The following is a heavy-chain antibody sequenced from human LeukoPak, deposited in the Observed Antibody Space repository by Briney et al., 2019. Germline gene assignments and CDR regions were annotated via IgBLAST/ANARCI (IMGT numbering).Heavy chain of an antibody. V-gene: IGHV1-69*01. CDR3: AIGYSSGWY. D-gene: IGHD6-19*01. Sequence: SVKVPCKASGGTFNSYAIRRVRQAPGQGLEWMGGIIPIFGTANYAQKFQGRVTITADEPTSTAYMELSSLRSEDTAVYYCAIGYSSGWYWGQGTLVTVSS. CDR2: IIPIFGTA. J-gene: IGHJ4*02. CDR1: GGTFNSYA.